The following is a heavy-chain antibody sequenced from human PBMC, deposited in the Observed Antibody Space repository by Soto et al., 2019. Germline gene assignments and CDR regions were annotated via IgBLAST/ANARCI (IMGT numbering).Heavy chain of an antibody. D-gene: IGHD3-10*01. CDR2: IVVGSGNT. CDR3: AAGLDGSGSYYPSWVFDY. CDR1: GFTFTSSA. V-gene: IGHV1-58*01. J-gene: IGHJ4*02. Sequence: QMQLVQSGPEVKKPGTSVKVSCKASGFTFTSSAVQWVRQARGQRLEWIGWIVVGSGNTNYAQKLQERVTITRDMSTSTAYMELSSLRSEDTAVYYCAAGLDGSGSYYPSWVFDYWGQGTLVTVSS.